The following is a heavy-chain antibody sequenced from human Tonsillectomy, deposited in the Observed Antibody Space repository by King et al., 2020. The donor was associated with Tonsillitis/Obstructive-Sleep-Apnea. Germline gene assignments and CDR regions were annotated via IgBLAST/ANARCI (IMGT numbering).Heavy chain of an antibody. D-gene: IGHD2-15*01. V-gene: IGHV3-48*02. Sequence: VQLVESGGGLVQPGGSLRLSCAASGFTFSTYSMNWVRQAPGKGLEWVSYISSSSSTIYYADSVKCRFTISRDNAKNSLYLQMNSLRDEDTAVYYCARDPVVVAAIALGVGYFDYWGPGTLVTVSS. CDR2: ISSSSSTI. CDR1: GFTFSTYS. CDR3: ARDPVVVAAIALGVGYFDY. J-gene: IGHJ4*02.